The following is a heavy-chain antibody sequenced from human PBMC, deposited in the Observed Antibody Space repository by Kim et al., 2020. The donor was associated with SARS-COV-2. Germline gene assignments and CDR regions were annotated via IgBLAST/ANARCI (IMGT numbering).Heavy chain of an antibody. Sequence: GGSLRLSCAASGFTFSSYWMSWVRQAPGKGLEWVANIKQDGSAKYYVDSVKGRFTISRDNAKNSLYLQMNSLRAEDTAVYYCAREGIAVSGGLDYWGQGTLVTVSS. CDR2: IKQDGSAK. J-gene: IGHJ4*02. CDR1: GFTFSSYW. D-gene: IGHD6-19*01. V-gene: IGHV3-7*01. CDR3: AREGIAVSGGLDY.